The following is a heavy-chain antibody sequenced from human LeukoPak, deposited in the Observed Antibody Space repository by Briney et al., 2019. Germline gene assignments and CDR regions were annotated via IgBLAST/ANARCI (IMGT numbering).Heavy chain of an antibody. D-gene: IGHD5-12*01. J-gene: IGHJ4*02. CDR3: ARDGGYSGFDADC. Sequence: GGSLRLSCVASGFIVSNNYMSWVRQAPGKGLEWVSVLYNAGSTYYADSVKGRFTISRDNSKNTLYLQMYSLRAEDTAVYYCARDGGYSGFDADCWGQGTLVTVSS. CDR1: GFIVSNNY. CDR2: LYNAGST. V-gene: IGHV3-53*01.